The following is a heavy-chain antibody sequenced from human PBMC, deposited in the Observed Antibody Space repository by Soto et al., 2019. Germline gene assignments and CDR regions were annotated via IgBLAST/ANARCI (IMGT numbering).Heavy chain of an antibody. CDR2: IVPNVGTV. D-gene: IGHD3-3*01. J-gene: IGHJ4*02. Sequence: QVQLVQSGPEGKRPGSSVKVSCKTSGGTLSSFITYPINWVRQAPGQGPEWMGGIVPNVGTVNYAQRFQGGVTITTHKSTVPAYRELINLRSEDTALYYCARRDTSGFLRNFDTWGQRTLVTV. CDR3: ARRDTSGFLRNFDT. CDR1: GGTLSSFITYP. V-gene: IGHV1-69*06.